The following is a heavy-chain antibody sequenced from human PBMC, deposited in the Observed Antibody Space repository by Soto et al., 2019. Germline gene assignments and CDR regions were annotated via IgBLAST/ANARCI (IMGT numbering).Heavy chain of an antibody. CDR1: GFIFSSFG. V-gene: IGHV3-33*01. D-gene: IGHD7-27*01. Sequence: GGSLRLSCAASGFIFSSFGMHWVRQAPGKGLEWVAHIWYDGSNTYYADSVKGRFTISRDNSRNTLYLQMNSLRAEDTAVYHCVRDLLGSGGHFDYWGQGT. CDR3: VRDLLGSGGHFDY. J-gene: IGHJ4*02. CDR2: IWYDGSNT.